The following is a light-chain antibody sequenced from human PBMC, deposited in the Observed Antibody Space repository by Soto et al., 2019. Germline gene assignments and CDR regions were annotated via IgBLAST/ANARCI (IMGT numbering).Light chain of an antibody. V-gene: IGKV3-15*01. CDR1: QSINSE. CDR3: QQGHNWPLT. J-gene: IGKJ2*01. CDR2: GAS. Sequence: EIVMTQSPAALSLYPGERADLSCRATQSINSELAWYQQKPGQPPRLLIYGASTRATGVPARFTGSESGSEFTLTISGLQSEDFAVYYCQQGHNWPLTFGQGTRLEI.